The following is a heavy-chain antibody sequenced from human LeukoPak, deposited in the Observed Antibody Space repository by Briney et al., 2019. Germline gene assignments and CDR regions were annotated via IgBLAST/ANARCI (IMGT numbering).Heavy chain of an antibody. V-gene: IGHV4-4*07. CDR2: IYTRGST. CDR3: AREGSLGGIMVIFDY. J-gene: IGHJ4*02. D-gene: IGHD3-10*01. CDR1: GGSISSYY. Sequence: MPSETLSLTCTVSGGSISSYYWSWIRQPAGKGLEWIGRIYTRGSTNYNPSLKSRVTMSVDTSKNQFSLKLSSVTAADTAVYYCAREGSLGGIMVIFDYWGQGTLVTVSS.